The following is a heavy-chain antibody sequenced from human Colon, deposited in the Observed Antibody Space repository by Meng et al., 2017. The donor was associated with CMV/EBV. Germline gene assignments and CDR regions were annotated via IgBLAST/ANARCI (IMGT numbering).Heavy chain of an antibody. V-gene: IGHV3-53*01. CDR3: ARVPGQYRFNGMDV. J-gene: IGHJ6*02. CDR2: IYSGGST. CDR1: GLTLTNSY. Sequence: GESLKISCGVSGLTLTNSYMTWVRQPAGKGLEWVAIIYSGGSTSYGGSVKGRFTISRDISRNMVYLQMNSLRAEDTAVYFCARVPGQYRFNGMDVWGQGTTVTVSS. D-gene: IGHD5-12*01.